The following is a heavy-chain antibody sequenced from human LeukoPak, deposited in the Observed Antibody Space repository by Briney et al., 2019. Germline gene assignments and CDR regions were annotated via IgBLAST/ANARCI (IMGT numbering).Heavy chain of an antibody. J-gene: IGHJ4*02. CDR1: GFTFDDYA. Sequence: SGRSLRLPCAASGFTFDDYAMHWVRQAPGKGLEWDSGISWNSGSVGYADSVKGRFTISRDNAKNSLYLQMNSLRAEDTALYYCAKDFHYYDSSGYYDYWGQGTLVTVSS. CDR2: ISWNSGSV. V-gene: IGHV3-9*01. CDR3: AKDFHYYDSSGYYDY. D-gene: IGHD3-22*01.